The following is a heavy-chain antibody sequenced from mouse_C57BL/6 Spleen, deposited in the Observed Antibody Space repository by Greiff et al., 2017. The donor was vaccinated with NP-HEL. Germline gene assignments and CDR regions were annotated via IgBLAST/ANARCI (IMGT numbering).Heavy chain of an antibody. CDR2: INPSTGGT. CDR3: ARLDELGEGFAY. Sequence: EVQLQQSGPELVKPGASVKISCKASGYSFTGYYMNWVKQSPEKSLEWIGEINPSTGGTTYNQKFKAKATLTVDKSSSTAYMQLKSLTSEDSAVYYCARLDELGEGFAYWGQGTLVTVSA. D-gene: IGHD4-1*01. V-gene: IGHV1-42*01. CDR1: GYSFTGYY. J-gene: IGHJ3*01.